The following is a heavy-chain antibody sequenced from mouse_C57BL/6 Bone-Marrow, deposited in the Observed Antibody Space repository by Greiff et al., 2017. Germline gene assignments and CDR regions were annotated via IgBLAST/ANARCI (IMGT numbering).Heavy chain of an antibody. CDR3: ASNYYAMDY. CDR2: IDPSDSYT. V-gene: IGHV1-69*01. J-gene: IGHJ4*01. CDR1: GYTFTSSW. Sequence: QVQLQQPGAELVMPGASVKLSCKASGYTFTSSWMHWVKQRPGQGLEWIGEIDPSDSYTNYNQKFKGKSTLTVDKSSSTAYMQLSSLTSEDSAVYYCASNYYAMDYWGQGTSVTVSS.